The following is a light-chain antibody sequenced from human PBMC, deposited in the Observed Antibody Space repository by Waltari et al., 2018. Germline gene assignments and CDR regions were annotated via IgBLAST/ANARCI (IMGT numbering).Light chain of an antibody. CDR3: QQYDTYPWT. CDR1: QNMKIW. V-gene: IGKV1-5*03. Sequence: TCRASQNMKIWLTWYQQKPGKAPNLLIYKASSLQSGVPSRFSGSGSGTEFALTINSLQPDDFATYYCQQYDTYPWTFGHGTKVEIK. CDR2: KAS. J-gene: IGKJ1*01.